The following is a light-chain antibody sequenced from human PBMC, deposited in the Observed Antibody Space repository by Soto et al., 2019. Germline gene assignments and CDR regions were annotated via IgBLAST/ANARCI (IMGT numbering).Light chain of an antibody. CDR1: QTVSSNF. V-gene: IGKV3-20*01. Sequence: IVLTHSPGTLSFSPGEIGTLSFRASQTVSSNFLAWYQQKPGQAPRLLIFDASTRATGIPDRFTGSGSGTDFTLTISRLEPEDFAVYYCQFYGDPSKTFGQGTKVDIK. CDR2: DAS. J-gene: IGKJ1*01. CDR3: QFYGDPSKT.